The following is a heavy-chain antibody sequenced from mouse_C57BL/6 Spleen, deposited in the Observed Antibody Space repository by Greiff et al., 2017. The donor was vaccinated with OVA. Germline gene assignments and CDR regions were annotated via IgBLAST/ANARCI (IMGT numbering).Heavy chain of an antibody. V-gene: IGHV1-53*01. CDR1: GYTFTSYW. Sequence: QVQLQQPGTELVKPGASVKLSCKASGYTFTSYWMHWVKQRPGQGLEWIGNIYPSNGGTNYNEKFKSKATLTVDKSSSTAYMQLSSLTSEDSAVYYCAREEGYYDGYVDYWGQGTTLTVSS. CDR3: AREEGYYDGYVDY. D-gene: IGHD1-1*02. CDR2: IYPSNGGT. J-gene: IGHJ2*01.